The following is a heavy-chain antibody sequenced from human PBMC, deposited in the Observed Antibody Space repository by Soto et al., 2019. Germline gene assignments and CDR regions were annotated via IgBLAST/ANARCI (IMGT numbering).Heavy chain of an antibody. Sequence: LRLSCAASGFTFSSYSMNWVRQAPAKGLEWVSSISSSSSYIYYADSVKGRFTISRDNAKNSLYLQMNSLRAEDTAVYYCARGDYYDSSGYPIPAYWGQGTLVTVSS. J-gene: IGHJ4*02. D-gene: IGHD3-22*01. V-gene: IGHV3-21*01. CDR3: ARGDYYDSSGYPIPAY. CDR2: ISSSSSYI. CDR1: GFTFSSYS.